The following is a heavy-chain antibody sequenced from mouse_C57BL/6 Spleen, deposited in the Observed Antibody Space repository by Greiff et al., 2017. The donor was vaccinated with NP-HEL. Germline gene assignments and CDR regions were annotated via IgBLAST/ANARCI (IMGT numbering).Heavy chain of an antibody. J-gene: IGHJ2*01. V-gene: IGHV14-2*01. CDR1: GFNIKDYY. D-gene: IGHD1-1*01. Sequence: VQLQQSGAELVKPGASVKLSCTASGFNIKDYYMHWVKQRTEQGLEWIGRIDPEDGETKYAPKFPGKATITADTSSNTAYLQLSSLTSEDTAVYYCARSRGIRDYGSSYDYFDYWGQGTTLTVSS. CDR3: ARSRGIRDYGSSYDYFDY. CDR2: IDPEDGET.